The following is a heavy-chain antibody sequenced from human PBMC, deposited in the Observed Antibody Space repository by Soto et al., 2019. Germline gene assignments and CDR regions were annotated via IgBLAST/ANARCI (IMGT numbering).Heavy chain of an antibody. Sequence: SVKVSCKASGGTFSSYAISWVRQAPGQGLEWMGGIIPIFGTANYAQKFQGRVTITADESTSTAYMELSGLRSEDTAVYYCASCLALADLYYYGMDVWGQGTTVTVSS. CDR3: ASCLALADLYYYGMDV. V-gene: IGHV1-69*13. J-gene: IGHJ6*02. CDR1: GGTFSSYA. D-gene: IGHD6-13*01. CDR2: IIPIFGTA.